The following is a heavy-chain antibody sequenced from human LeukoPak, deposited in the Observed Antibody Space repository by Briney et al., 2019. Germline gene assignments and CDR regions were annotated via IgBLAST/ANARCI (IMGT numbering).Heavy chain of an antibody. D-gene: IGHD6-19*01. CDR1: GFTFSSYI. CDR3: ARDPGTVADPYFDY. V-gene: IGHV3-21*01. CDR2: ISSSSGHI. Sequence: GGSLRLSCAASGFTFSSYIMNWVRQPPGKGLEWVSSISSSSGHIHYADSVKGRFTISRDNANNSLYLQMNSLRDEDTAVYYCARDPGTVADPYFDYWGQGSLVTVSS. J-gene: IGHJ4*02.